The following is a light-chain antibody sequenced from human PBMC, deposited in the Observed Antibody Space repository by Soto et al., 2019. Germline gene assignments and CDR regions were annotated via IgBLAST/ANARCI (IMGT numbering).Light chain of an antibody. J-gene: IGKJ4*01. CDR3: QQYNNWPLT. V-gene: IGKV3-15*01. CDR2: DAS. CDR1: QSVSSN. Sequence: EIVMTQSPATLSVSPGERANLSCRASQSVSSNLAWYQQKPGQAPRLLLYDASTRATGLPARFSGSGSGTEFTLTISSLQSEDFAVYHCQQYNNWPLTFGGGTKVDIK.